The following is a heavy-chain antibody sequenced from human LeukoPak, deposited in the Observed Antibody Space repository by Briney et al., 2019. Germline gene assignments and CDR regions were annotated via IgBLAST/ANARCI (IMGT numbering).Heavy chain of an antibody. CDR1: GGSISSSSYY. CDR2: IYYSGST. J-gene: IGHJ4*02. Sequence: SETLSLTCTVPGGSISSSSYYWGWIRQPPGKGLEWIGSIYYSGSTYYNPSLKSRVTISVDTSKNQFSLKLSSVTAADTAVYYCARVSGEQLGFDYWGQGTLVTVSS. CDR3: ARVSGEQLGFDY. V-gene: IGHV4-39*07. D-gene: IGHD6-13*01.